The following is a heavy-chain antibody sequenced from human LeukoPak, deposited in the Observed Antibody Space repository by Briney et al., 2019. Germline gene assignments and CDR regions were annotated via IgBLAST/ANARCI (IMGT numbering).Heavy chain of an antibody. V-gene: IGHV3-30*02. D-gene: IGHD6-19*01. CDR1: GFTFSSYG. CDR2: IRYDGSNK. Sequence: GGSLGLSCAASGFTFSSYGMHWVRQAPGKGLEWVAFIRYDGSNKYYADSVKGRFTISRDNSKNTLYLQMNSLRAEDTAVYYCAKAPQWLPQENDYWGQGTLVTVSS. CDR3: AKAPQWLPQENDY. J-gene: IGHJ4*02.